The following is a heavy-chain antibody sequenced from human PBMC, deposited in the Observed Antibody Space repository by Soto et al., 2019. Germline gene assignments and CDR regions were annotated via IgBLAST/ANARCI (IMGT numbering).Heavy chain of an antibody. CDR1: GYTFTSYG. CDR2: ISAYNGNT. CDR3: ALLWFGDPRGDY. Sequence: QVQLVQSGAEVKKPGASVKVSCKASGYTFTSYGISWVRQAPGQGLEWMGWISAYNGNTNYAQKLQGRATMTTETTPRTAYVELGSLRSDDTAVYYCALLWFGDPRGDYWGQGPRVTVS. J-gene: IGHJ4*02. D-gene: IGHD3-10*01. V-gene: IGHV1-18*01.